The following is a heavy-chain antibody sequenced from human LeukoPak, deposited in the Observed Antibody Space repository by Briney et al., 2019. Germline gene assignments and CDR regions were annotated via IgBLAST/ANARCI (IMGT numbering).Heavy chain of an antibody. CDR3: ARGTVFWAFDL. Sequence: QAGGSLRLSCAASGFNVSSNYMSWVRQAPGKGLEWVSVIYSGGYTYYADSVKGRFTIARHDSKNTVNLQMNSLRAEDTAVYFCARGTVFWAFDLWGQGTMVTVSS. CDR1: GFNVSSNY. D-gene: IGHD4-17*01. V-gene: IGHV3-53*04. J-gene: IGHJ3*01. CDR2: IYSGGYT.